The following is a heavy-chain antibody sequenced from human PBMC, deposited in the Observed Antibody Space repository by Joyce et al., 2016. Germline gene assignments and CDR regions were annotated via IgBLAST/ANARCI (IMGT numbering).Heavy chain of an antibody. CDR2: IFHRGNT. J-gene: IGHJ6*02. CDR1: GGSIDSNDW. CDR3: ARVGGNLRLYYGMDV. D-gene: IGHD2-15*01. V-gene: IGHV4-4*02. Sequence: QVHLQESGPGLVKPSGTLSLTCGVSGGSIDSNDWWTWVRQPPGKGLEWIGEIFHRGNTNYNPSLKSRVVISIDKSKNQFSLMLTSVTATDTAVYYCARVGGNLRLYYGMDVWGQGTTVIVSS.